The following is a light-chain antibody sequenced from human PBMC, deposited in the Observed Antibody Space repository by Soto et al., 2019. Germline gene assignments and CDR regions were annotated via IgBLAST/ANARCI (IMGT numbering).Light chain of an antibody. J-gene: IGLJ2*01. CDR3: SAWDASLNAVL. V-gene: IGLV1-44*01. CDR1: SSNIGSNI. CDR2: SND. Sequence: QSVLSQPPSASGTPGQRVTISCSGRSSNIGSNIVNWYQQLPGTAPKLLIYSNDQRPSGVPDRFSGSKSGTSASLAISGLQSEDEADYYCSAWDASLNAVLFGGGTKLIVL.